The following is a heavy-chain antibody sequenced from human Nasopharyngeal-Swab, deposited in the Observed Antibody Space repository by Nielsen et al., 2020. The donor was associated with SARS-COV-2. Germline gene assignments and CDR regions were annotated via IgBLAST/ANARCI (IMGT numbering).Heavy chain of an antibody. V-gene: IGHV3-9*01. CDR1: GFTFEHFG. CDR3: GKDGGSGSYGYDAFDI. Sequence: SLKISCAASGFTFEHFGMHWVRQPPGKGLEWVAGISWKSESIGYVDSVRGRFSVSRDNAKKSLYLEMNSLRPDDTALYYCGKDGGSGSYGYDAFDIWGLGTMVTVSS. J-gene: IGHJ3*02. CDR2: ISWKSESI. D-gene: IGHD1-26*01.